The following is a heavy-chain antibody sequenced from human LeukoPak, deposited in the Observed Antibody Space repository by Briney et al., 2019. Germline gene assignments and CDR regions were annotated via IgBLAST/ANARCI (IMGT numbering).Heavy chain of an antibody. V-gene: IGHV1-46*01. J-gene: IGHJ5*02. Sequence: ASVTVSCKASGYTFTSYYIHWVRQAPGQGLEWMGVINPSGGGTSYAQKFQGRVTMTRDTSTSTVYMDLRSLRSEDTAVYFCARDMLAVPSNWFDPGGQGTLVTVSS. D-gene: IGHD2-8*01. CDR3: ARDMLAVPSNWFDP. CDR1: GYTFTSYY. CDR2: INPSGGGT.